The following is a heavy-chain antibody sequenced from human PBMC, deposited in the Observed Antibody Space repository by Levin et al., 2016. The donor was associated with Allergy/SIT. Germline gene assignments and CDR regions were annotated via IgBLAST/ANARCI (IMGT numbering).Heavy chain of an antibody. CDR1: GFTFSSYW. J-gene: IGHJ4*02. Sequence: GGSLRLSCAASGFTFSSYWMHWVRQAPGKGLVWVSRINSDGSSTSYADSVKGRFTISRDNAKNTLYLQMNSLRAEDTAVYYCAGQLLWVNYFDYWGQGTLVTVSS. V-gene: IGHV3-74*01. D-gene: IGHD2-2*01. CDR3: AGQLLWVNYFDY. CDR2: INSDGSST.